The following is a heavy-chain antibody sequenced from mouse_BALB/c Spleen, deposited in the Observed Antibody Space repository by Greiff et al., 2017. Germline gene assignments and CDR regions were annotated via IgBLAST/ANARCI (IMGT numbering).Heavy chain of an antibody. CDR3: ATYYGYVYFDY. CDR1: GYTFTSYW. J-gene: IGHJ2*01. V-gene: IGHV1S81*02. CDR2: INPSNGRT. Sequence: QVQLQQPGAELVKPGASVKLSCKASGYTFTSYWMHWVKQRPGQGLEWIGEINPSNGRTNYNEKFKSKATLTVDKSSSTAYMQLSSLTSEDSAVYYCATYYGYVYFDYWGQGTTLTVSS. D-gene: IGHD1-2*01.